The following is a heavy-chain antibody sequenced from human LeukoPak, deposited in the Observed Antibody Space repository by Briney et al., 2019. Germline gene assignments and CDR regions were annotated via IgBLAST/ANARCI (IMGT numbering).Heavy chain of an antibody. CDR2: ISSSGSTI. J-gene: IGHJ4*02. D-gene: IGHD5-12*01. V-gene: IGHV3-48*03. Sequence: GGSLRLSCAASGFTFSSYEMNWVRQAPGKGLEWVSYISSSGSTIYYADSVKGRFTISRDNAKNSLYLQMNSLRAEDTAVYYCARVAHPAADYWGQGTLVTVSS. CDR3: ARVAHPAADY. CDR1: GFTFSSYE.